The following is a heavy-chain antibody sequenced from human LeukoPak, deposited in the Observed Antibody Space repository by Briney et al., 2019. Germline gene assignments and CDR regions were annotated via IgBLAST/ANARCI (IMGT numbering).Heavy chain of an antibody. CDR2: IHSDGGDK. D-gene: IGHD1-26*01. J-gene: IGHJ4*02. V-gene: IGHV3-30*02. Sequence: GGSLRLSCAVSGFTFRSYSMHWVRQAPGKGLEWVAFIHSDGGDKYYADSVQGRFTISRDNSKNTVFLQMSSLRGEDTAVYYCARDGGSYSLDYWGQGILVTDSS. CDR3: ARDGGSYSLDY. CDR1: GFTFRSYS.